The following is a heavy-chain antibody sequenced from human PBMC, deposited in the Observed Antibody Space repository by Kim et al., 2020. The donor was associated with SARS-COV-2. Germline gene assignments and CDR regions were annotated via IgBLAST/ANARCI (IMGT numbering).Heavy chain of an antibody. V-gene: IGHV1-2*06. CDR2: IHAGTGVT. CDR1: GYTFSDHY. D-gene: IGHD6-13*01. Sequence: ASVKVSCKASGYTFSDHYVHLVRQAPGQGLEWVGRIHAGTGVTNYAQRFQDRVTMTRDTSVTTVYMELSSLTSDDTAVYYCARDPPNPTGYTFDYWGQGTLVTVSS. CDR3: ARDPPNPTGYTFDY. J-gene: IGHJ4*02.